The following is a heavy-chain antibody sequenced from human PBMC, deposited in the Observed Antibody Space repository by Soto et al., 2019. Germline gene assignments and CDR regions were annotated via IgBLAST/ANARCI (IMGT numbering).Heavy chain of an antibody. J-gene: IGHJ4*02. CDR3: ARDPYTGSSGYYYDY. D-gene: IGHD3-22*01. CDR1: GYTFTSYG. CDR2: ISAYNGNT. V-gene: IGHV1-18*01. Sequence: ASVKVSCKASGYTFTSYGISWVRQAPGQGLEWMGWISAYNGNTNYAQKLQGRVTITTDTSTSTAYMELRSLRSDDTAVYYCARDPYTGSSGYYYDYWGQGTLVTVSS.